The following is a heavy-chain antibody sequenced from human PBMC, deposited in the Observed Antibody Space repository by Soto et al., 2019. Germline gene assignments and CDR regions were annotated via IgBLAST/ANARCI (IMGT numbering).Heavy chain of an antibody. Sequence: EVQLVQSGAEVKKPGESLKISCQGFGYSFNTYWIAWVRQMPGKGLEWMGIIYPGDSRTTYSPSFQGQVIISADKSISTVSLQGSSLKASDTAIYYCARALDYGGNSESSDRWGQGTMVIVSS. CDR3: ARALDYGGNSESSDR. D-gene: IGHD4-17*01. CDR2: IYPGDSRT. J-gene: IGHJ3*02. CDR1: GYSFNTYW. V-gene: IGHV5-51*03.